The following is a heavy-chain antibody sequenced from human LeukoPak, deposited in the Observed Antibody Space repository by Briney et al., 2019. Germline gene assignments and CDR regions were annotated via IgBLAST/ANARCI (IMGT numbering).Heavy chain of an antibody. Sequence: GGSLRLSCAASGFTFSSYWMHWVRQAPGKGLVWVSRINSDGSSTIYADSVKGRFTISRDNAKNTLYLQMNSLRAEDTAVYYCARDSYSSGAHFDYWGQGTLVTVSS. CDR1: GFTFSSYW. D-gene: IGHD6-19*01. CDR2: INSDGSST. J-gene: IGHJ4*02. V-gene: IGHV3-74*01. CDR3: ARDSYSSGAHFDY.